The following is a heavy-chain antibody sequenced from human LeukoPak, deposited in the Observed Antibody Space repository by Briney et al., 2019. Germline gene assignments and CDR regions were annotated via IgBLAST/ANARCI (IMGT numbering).Heavy chain of an antibody. CDR1: GFTFNSYW. CDR2: IKQDGSEK. Sequence: GGSLRLSCAASGFTFNSYWMSWLRQAPGKGLEWVANIKQDGSEKNYVDSVKGRFTISRDNAKNSLYLQMNSLRAEDTAVYYCARDFGPVAVYYYYYMDVWGKGTTVTVSS. V-gene: IGHV3-7*01. J-gene: IGHJ6*03. CDR3: ARDFGPVAVYYYYYMDV. D-gene: IGHD6-19*01.